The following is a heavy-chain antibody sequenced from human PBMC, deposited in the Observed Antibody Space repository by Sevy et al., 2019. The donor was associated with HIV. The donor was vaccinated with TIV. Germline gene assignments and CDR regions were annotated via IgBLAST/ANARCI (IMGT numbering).Heavy chain of an antibody. D-gene: IGHD6-13*01. J-gene: IGHJ6*03. Sequence: GGSLRLSCAASGFTFSGSAMHWVRQASGIGLEWVGRIRSKANSYATAYAASVKGRFTISRDDSKNTAYLQMNSLKTEDTAVYYCTRGAAGTDYYYYMDVWGKWTTVTVSS. CDR2: IRSKANSYAT. CDR3: TRGAAGTDYYYYMDV. CDR1: GFTFSGSA. V-gene: IGHV3-73*01.